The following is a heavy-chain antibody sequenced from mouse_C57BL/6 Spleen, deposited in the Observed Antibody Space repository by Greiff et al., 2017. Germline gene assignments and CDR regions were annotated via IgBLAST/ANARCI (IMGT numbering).Heavy chain of an antibody. CDR3: ARPAGPYFDY. V-gene: IGHV5-17*01. CDR1: GFTFSDYG. CDR2: ISSGSSTI. J-gene: IGHJ2*01. Sequence: EVQLVESGGGLVKPGGSLKLSCAASGFTFSDYGMHWVRQAPEKGLEWVVYISSGSSTIYYADTVKGRFTISRDNAKNTLFLQMTSLRSEDTAMYYCARPAGPYFDYWGQGTTLTVSS. D-gene: IGHD1-2*01.